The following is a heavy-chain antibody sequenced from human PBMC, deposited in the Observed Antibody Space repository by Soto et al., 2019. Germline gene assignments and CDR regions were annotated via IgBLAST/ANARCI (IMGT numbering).Heavy chain of an antibody. D-gene: IGHD3-9*01. V-gene: IGHV1-18*04. CDR3: ARGYYDSLTGYYDAFDM. J-gene: IGHJ3*02. Sequence: QVQLVQSGAEVKQPGASVKVSCKASGYTFTTYGISCVRQAPGQGLEWMGWISAYNGKTNYAQKFQGRFTMTTDSSTSAAYMELRSLRSDDTAVYYCARGYYDSLTGYYDAFDMWGPGTPVTVSS. CDR2: ISAYNGKT. CDR1: GYTFTTYG.